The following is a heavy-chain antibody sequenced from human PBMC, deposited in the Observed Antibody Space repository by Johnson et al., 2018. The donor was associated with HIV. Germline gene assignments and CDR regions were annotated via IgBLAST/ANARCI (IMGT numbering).Heavy chain of an antibody. Sequence: VQLVESGGGVVRPGGSLRLSCAASRFTFNNYAMSWVRQVPGEGLAWVSGINWNGGSTNYADSVKGRFSISRDNAKNSLYLQMNSLRAEDTALYYCARDLGIAVAGQIGYDAFDIWGQGTMVTVSS. V-gene: IGHV3-20*04. CDR1: RFTFNNYA. CDR3: ARDLGIAVAGQIGYDAFDI. J-gene: IGHJ3*02. D-gene: IGHD6-19*01. CDR2: INWNGGST.